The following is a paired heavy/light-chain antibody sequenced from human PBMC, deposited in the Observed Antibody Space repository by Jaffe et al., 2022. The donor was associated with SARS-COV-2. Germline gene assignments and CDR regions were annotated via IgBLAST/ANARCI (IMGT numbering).Light chain of an antibody. J-gene: IGKJ1*01. Sequence: DIVLTQSPDSLPVSLGERATINCKSSHSVFSTSNNRNYLAWYQQRPGQPPRVLIYWASTRESGVPHRFSGSGSGTDFTLTINNLQAEDVALYYCQQYKTAPWTFGQGTKVELK. CDR1: HSVFSTSNNRNY. CDR2: WAS. CDR3: QQYKTAPWT. V-gene: IGKV4-1*01.
Heavy chain of an antibody. J-gene: IGHJ5*01. V-gene: IGHV4-31*02. CDR2: MYYGGTT. CDR3: VRETNGQGWLHIFDS. Sequence: QVQLEESGPGLVKPSETLSLTCSVSGDSISSGGYYWSWIRHLPGKGLEWIGHMYYGGTTYYNPSLKSRASISVDTSQNQFSLTLTSVTAADTARYYCVRETNGQGWLHIFDSWGQGLLVAVSS. D-gene: IGHD5-12*01. CDR1: GDSISSGGYY.